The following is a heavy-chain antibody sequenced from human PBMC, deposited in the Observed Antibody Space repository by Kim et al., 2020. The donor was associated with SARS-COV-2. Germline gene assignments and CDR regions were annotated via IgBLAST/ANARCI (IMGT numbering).Heavy chain of an antibody. CDR3: ARGHLELAY. Sequence: GGSLRLSCAVSGLTFSNFYMSWIRQAPGKGLEWVSYISNSGTTMYYADSVKGRFTISRDNAQNSLYLQMNSLRAEDTAVYYCARGHLELAYWGHGTLVT. CDR2: ISNSGTTM. D-gene: IGHD1-7*01. V-gene: IGHV3-11*04. J-gene: IGHJ4*01. CDR1: GLTFSNFY.